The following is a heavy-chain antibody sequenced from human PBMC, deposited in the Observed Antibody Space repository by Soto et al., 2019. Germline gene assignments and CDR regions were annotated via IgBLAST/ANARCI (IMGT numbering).Heavy chain of an antibody. J-gene: IGHJ4*02. CDR3: ARGRGYRYGDRELFFEY. D-gene: IGHD5-18*01. V-gene: IGHV4-31*03. CDR2: IFYSGST. CDR1: GGTLSSGPYY. Sequence: QVQLQESGPGLVKPSQTLSLTCTVSGGTLSSGPYYWTWIRQHPGKGLEWIGYIFYSGSTYYNPSLKARLTISGDTSANQFSLSLSSVTAADTAVYYCARGRGYRYGDRELFFEYWGQGALVTVSS.